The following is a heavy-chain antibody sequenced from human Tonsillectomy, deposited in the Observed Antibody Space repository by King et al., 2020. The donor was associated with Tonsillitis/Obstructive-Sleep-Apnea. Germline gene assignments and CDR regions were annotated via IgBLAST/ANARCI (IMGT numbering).Heavy chain of an antibody. V-gene: IGHV3-11*05. J-gene: IGHJ4*02. Sequence: VQLVESGGGLVKPGGSLRLSCAASGFTFSDYYMSWIRQDPGKGLEWVSYTSSSSSYTNYEDSVKGRFTISRDNAKNSLYLQKNGLRAEDTAVYYCARAIVVVPAAIRYFDYWGQGTLVTVSS. CDR3: ARAIVVVPAAIRYFDY. CDR2: TSSSSSYT. CDR1: GFTFSDYY. D-gene: IGHD2-2*01.